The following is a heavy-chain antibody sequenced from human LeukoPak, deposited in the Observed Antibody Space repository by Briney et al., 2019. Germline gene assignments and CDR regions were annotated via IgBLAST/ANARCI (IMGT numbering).Heavy chain of an antibody. D-gene: IGHD3-3*01. J-gene: IGHJ5*02. CDR3: AKDAVVFGVVITSNWFDP. CDR2: ISGSGGST. Sequence: PGGSLRLSCAASGFTFSSYAMSWVRQAPGKGLEWVSAISGSGGSTYYADSVKGRFTISRDNSKNTLYLQMNSLRAEDTAVYYCAKDAVVFGVVITSNWFDPWGQGTLVTVSS. V-gene: IGHV3-23*01. CDR1: GFTFSSYA.